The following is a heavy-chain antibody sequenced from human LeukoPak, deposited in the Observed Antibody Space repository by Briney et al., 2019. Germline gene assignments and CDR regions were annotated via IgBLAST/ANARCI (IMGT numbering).Heavy chain of an antibody. CDR1: GGSISSYY. V-gene: IGHV4-59*01. Sequence: SETLSLTCTVSGGSISSYYWSWIRQSPEKGLDWIGYFYYSGSTNYNPSLKSRVTISVDTSKNQFSLKLSSVTAADTAVYYCARAELGYGSFDYWGQGTLVTVSS. CDR3: ARAELGYGSFDY. J-gene: IGHJ4*02. CDR2: FYYSGST. D-gene: IGHD3-10*01.